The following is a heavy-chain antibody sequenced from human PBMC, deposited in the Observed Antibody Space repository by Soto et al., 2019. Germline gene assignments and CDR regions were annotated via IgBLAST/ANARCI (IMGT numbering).Heavy chain of an antibody. V-gene: IGHV3-33*01. CDR2: IWYDGSDK. CDR3: ARGIYSDSSGYLNY. J-gene: IGHJ4*02. D-gene: IGHD3-22*01. CDR1: GFTFSSYG. Sequence: GGSLRLSCAASGFTFSSYGMHWVRQAPGKGLEWVAVIWYDGSDKYYADSVKGRFTISRDNSKNTLYLQMNSLRAEDTAVYYCARGIYSDSSGYLNYWGQGTLVPVSS.